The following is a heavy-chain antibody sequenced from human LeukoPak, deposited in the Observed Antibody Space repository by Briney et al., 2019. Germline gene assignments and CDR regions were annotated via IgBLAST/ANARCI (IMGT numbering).Heavy chain of an antibody. CDR1: GYTFTSYG. D-gene: IGHD5-18*01. V-gene: IGHV1-69*13. J-gene: IGHJ6*02. CDR3: ARLTSSGYSYGFGGYYYGMDV. CDR2: IIPIFGTA. Sequence: ASVKVSCKASGYTFTSYGISWVRQAPGQGLEWMGGIIPIFGTANYAQKFQGRVTITADESTSTAYVELSSLRSEDTAVYYCARLTSSGYSYGFGGYYYGMDVWGQGTTVTVSS.